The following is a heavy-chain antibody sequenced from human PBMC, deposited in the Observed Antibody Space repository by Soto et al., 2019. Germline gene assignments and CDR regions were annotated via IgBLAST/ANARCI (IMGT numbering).Heavy chain of an antibody. Sequence: GGSLRLSCVASRFSFSNYNMNWVRQAPGKGLEWVSYITDSSDTVHYADSVRGRFTISRDNAESSLYLQMNSLRDEDTAVYFCARDFGHGYYLDYWGRGTLVTV. CDR1: RFSFSNYN. V-gene: IGHV3-48*02. J-gene: IGHJ4*02. CDR3: ARDFGHGYYLDY. D-gene: IGHD3-3*01. CDR2: ITDSSDTV.